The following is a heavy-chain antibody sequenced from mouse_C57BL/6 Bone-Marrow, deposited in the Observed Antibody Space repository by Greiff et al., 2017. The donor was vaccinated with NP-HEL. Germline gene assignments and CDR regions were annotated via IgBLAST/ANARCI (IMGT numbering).Heavy chain of an antibody. Sequence: QVQLQQSGAELARPGASVKLSCKASGYTFTSYGISWVKQRTGQGLEWIGEIYPRSGNTYYNEKFKGKATLTADKSSSTAYMELRSLTSEDSAVYFCAGAMVTTKDYAMDYWGQGTSVTVSS. CDR2: IYPRSGNT. V-gene: IGHV1-81*01. D-gene: IGHD2-2*01. CDR1: GYTFTSYG. J-gene: IGHJ4*01. CDR3: AGAMVTTKDYAMDY.